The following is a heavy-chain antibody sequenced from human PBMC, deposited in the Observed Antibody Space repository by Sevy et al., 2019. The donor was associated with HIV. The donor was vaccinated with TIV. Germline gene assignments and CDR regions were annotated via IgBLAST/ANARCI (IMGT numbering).Heavy chain of an antibody. D-gene: IGHD6-19*01. Sequence: GGCLSLSCEVSGFTFGYFAMSWVRQAPGKGLEWVSGISPNGATSHYAASVRGRFTISRDNSKNRMYLQMSSLRAEDTAQYYCAKDTSGWYDALDQWGQGTLVTVSS. V-gene: IGHV3-23*01. CDR3: AKDTSGWYDALDQ. CDR1: GFTFGYFA. J-gene: IGHJ4*02. CDR2: ISPNGATS.